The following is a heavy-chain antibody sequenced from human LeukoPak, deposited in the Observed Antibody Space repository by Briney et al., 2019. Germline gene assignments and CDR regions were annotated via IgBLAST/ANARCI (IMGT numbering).Heavy chain of an antibody. V-gene: IGHV3-43*02. CDR3: ATGSQPGTTFDY. J-gene: IGHJ4*02. CDR1: GFTFNDYP. D-gene: IGHD1-14*01. Sequence: PGGPLRLSCAASGFTFNDYPMHWVRQAPGKGLEWVSLISGDGSVTYYADSVKGRFTISRDNSKNSLYLQMNSLRLEDTAFYYCATGSQPGTTFDYWGQGTLVTASS. CDR2: ISGDGSVT.